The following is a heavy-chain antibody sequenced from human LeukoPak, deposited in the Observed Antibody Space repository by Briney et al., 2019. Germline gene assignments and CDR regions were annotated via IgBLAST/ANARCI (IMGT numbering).Heavy chain of an antibody. V-gene: IGHV3-23*01. CDR3: AKGGFLEWLSRKTYYMDV. Sequence: PGGSLRLSRAASGFTFSSYAMSWVRQAPGKGLEWVSAISGSGGSTYYADPVKGRFTISRDNSKNTLYLQMNSLRAEDTAVYYCAKGGFLEWLSRKTYYMDVWGKGTTVTVSS. CDR2: ISGSGGST. J-gene: IGHJ6*03. CDR1: GFTFSSYA. D-gene: IGHD3-3*01.